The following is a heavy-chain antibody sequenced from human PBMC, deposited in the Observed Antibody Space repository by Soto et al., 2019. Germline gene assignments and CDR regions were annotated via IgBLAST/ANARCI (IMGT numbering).Heavy chain of an antibody. J-gene: IGHJ5*02. CDR3: ARGLGIAAGNWFDP. D-gene: IGHD6-13*01. CDR2: INHSGST. Sequence: SETLSLTCAVYGGSFSGYYWSWIRQPPGKGLEWIGEINHSGSTNYNPSLKSRVTISVDTSKNQFSLKLSSVTAADTAVYYCARGLGIAAGNWFDPWGQGTLVTV. V-gene: IGHV4-34*01. CDR1: GGSFSGYY.